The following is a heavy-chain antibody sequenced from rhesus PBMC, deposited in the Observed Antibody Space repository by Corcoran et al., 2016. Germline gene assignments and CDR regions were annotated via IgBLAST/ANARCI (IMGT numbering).Heavy chain of an antibody. Sequence: EVQLVESGGGLVQPGGSLRLSCAASGFTFSSYGMSWVRQASGKGLDGVSYISNGDGRTYYADSGQRRFTISKDHSKTPLSLQMTSLRAEDTAVYFCAEGPSWNPYGLDSWGQGVVVTVSS. D-gene: IGHD1-38*01. CDR1: GFTFSSYG. J-gene: IGHJ6*01. V-gene: IGHV3S5*01. CDR2: ISNGDGRT. CDR3: AEGPSWNPYGLDS.